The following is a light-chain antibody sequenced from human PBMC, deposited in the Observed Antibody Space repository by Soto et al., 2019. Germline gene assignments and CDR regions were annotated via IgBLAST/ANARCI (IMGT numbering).Light chain of an antibody. Sequence: EIVLTQSPATLSLSPGERATLSCRASQGVSSYLAWYQKKPGQTPRLLIYDASTRATGIPARFSGSGSGTEFTLTISSLQSEDFALYYCQQYNNWPPVTFGQGTRLE. CDR3: QQYNNWPPVT. CDR2: DAS. V-gene: IGKV3-15*01. CDR1: QGVSSY. J-gene: IGKJ5*01.